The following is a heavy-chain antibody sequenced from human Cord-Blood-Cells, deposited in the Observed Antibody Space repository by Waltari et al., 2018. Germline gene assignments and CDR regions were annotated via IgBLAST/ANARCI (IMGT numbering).Heavy chain of an antibody. CDR1: GYTFTSYA. Sequence: QVQLVQSGAEVKKPGASVKVSCKASGYTFTSYAMHWVRQAPGQRLEWMGWINAGNGNTKYSQKFQGRVTITRDTSASTAYMELSSLRSEDTAVYYCARGYYDILTGYSHFDYWGQGTLVTVSS. V-gene: IGHV1-3*01. D-gene: IGHD3-9*01. J-gene: IGHJ4*02. CDR2: INAGNGNT. CDR3: ARGYYDILTGYSHFDY.